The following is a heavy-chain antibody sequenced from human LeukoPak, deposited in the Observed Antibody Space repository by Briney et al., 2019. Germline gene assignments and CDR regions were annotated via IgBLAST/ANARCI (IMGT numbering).Heavy chain of an antibody. CDR3: AKDIVVVVAAPDGMDV. V-gene: IGHV3-30*18. D-gene: IGHD2-15*01. CDR1: GFTFSSYG. CDR2: ISYDGSNK. J-gene: IGHJ6*02. Sequence: PGRSLRLSCVASGFTFSSYGMHWVRQAPGKGLEWVAVISYDGSNKYYADSVKGRFTISRDNSKNTLYLQMNSLRAEDTAVYYCAKDIVVVVAAPDGMDVWGQGTTVTVSS.